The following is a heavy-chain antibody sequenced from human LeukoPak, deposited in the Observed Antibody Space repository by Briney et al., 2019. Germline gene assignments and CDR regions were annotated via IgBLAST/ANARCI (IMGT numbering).Heavy chain of an antibody. CDR1: GGSFSGYY. V-gene: IGHV4-34*01. CDR3: ARDGYYYDSRVDY. J-gene: IGHJ4*02. D-gene: IGHD3-22*01. CDR2: IYYTGST. Sequence: PSETLSLTCAVYGGSFSGYYWSWIRQPPGKGLEWIGNIYYTGSTYYNASLQSRVTISIDTSKNQFSLKLSSVTAADTAVYYCARDGYYYDSRVDYWGQGTLVTVSS.